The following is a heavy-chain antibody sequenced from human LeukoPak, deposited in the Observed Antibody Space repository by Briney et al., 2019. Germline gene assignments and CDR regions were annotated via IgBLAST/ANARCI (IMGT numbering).Heavy chain of an antibody. CDR2: IYYSGST. Sequence: SETLSLTCTVSGGSISSSSYYWGWIRQPPGKGLEWIGSIYYSGSTYYNPSLKSRVTISVDTSKNQFSLKLSSVTAADTAVYYCARDRRCTNGVCTRFDPWGQGTLVTVSS. CDR1: GGSISSSSYY. CDR3: ARDRRCTNGVCTRFDP. D-gene: IGHD2-8*01. V-gene: IGHV4-39*07. J-gene: IGHJ5*02.